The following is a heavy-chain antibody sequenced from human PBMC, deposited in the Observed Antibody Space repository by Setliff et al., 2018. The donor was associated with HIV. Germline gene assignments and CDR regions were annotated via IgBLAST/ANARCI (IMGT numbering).Heavy chain of an antibody. CDR1: GGSISSYY. J-gene: IGHJ4*02. D-gene: IGHD6-19*01. CDR2: IYTSGSV. V-gene: IGHV4-4*09. Sequence: PSETLSLTCTVSGGSISSYYWSWIRQPPGKGLEWIGYIYTSGSVNYNPSLNSRVTIPVDTSKNQFSLKVNSVTAADTAVYYCARSPRIGVAGEFEYWGQGTLVTVSS. CDR3: ARSPRIGVAGEFEY.